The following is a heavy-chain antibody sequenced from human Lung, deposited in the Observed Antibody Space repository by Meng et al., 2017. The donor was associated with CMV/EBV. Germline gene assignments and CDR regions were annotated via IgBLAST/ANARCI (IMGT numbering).Heavy chain of an antibody. J-gene: IGHJ4*02. CDR1: GLTFSAYY. D-gene: IGHD5-18*01. CDR2: ISGGGDII. Sequence: GXXRLSCVASGLTFSAYYMTWLRQAAGKGPQCVSYISGGGDIIKYADSVKGRFTISRDNAKKTLYLQMNSLRAEDTAVYYSATDPRLLDYWGQGTLVTVSS. V-gene: IGHV3-11*01. CDR3: ATDPRLLDY.